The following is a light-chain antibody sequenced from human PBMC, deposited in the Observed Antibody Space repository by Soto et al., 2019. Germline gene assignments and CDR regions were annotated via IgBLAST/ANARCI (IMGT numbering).Light chain of an antibody. V-gene: IGKV2-28*01. CDR2: LGS. CDR1: QSLLHSNGYNY. CDR3: MQALQPRWT. J-gene: IGKJ1*01. Sequence: DIVMTQSPLSLPVTPGEPASISCRSSQSLLHSNGYNYLDWYLQKPEQSPQLLIYLGSNRASGVPDRFSGSGSGTDFTLKISRVEAEDVGVYYCMQALQPRWTFGQGTKVEIK.